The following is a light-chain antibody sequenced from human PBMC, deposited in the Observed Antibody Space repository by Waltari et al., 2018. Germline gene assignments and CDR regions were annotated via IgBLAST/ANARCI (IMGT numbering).Light chain of an antibody. CDR1: QSVEGN. CDR2: GVS. Sequence: EIVMTQSPDIASVSPGERITLSCSASQSVEGNLSWYQQKPGQAPRLLVHGVSIRASGIPARFSGSASGTEFTLTISRLQSEDCAVYHCHQYTNWPWTYGQGTKVEIK. J-gene: IGKJ1*01. V-gene: IGKV3D-15*01. CDR3: HQYTNWPWT.